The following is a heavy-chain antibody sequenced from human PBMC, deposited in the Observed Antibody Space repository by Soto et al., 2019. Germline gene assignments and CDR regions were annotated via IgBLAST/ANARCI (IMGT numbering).Heavy chain of an antibody. V-gene: IGHV4-30-4*01. CDR3: ARETQEHEYSYGIDY. Sequence: QVQLQESGPGLVKPSQTLSLTCTVSGGSISSGDYYWSWIRQPPGKGLEWIGYLYYSGSTYYNPSLKSRVTRSVDTSKNQCPLKLSSVTAAGTAVYYCARETQEHEYSYGIDYWGQGTLVTVSS. J-gene: IGHJ4*02. CDR2: LYYSGST. CDR1: GGSISSGDYY. D-gene: IGHD5-18*01.